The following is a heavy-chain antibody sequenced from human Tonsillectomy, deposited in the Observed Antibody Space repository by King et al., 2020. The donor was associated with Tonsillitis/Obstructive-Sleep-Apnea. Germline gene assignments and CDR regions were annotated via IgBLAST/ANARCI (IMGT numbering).Heavy chain of an antibody. J-gene: IGHJ4*02. V-gene: IGHV2-5*02. CDR3: AHSLHYTLGL. CDR1: GFSLSTSGVG. D-gene: IGHD2-2*02. CDR2: IYCDDDK. Sequence: TLKESGPTLVKPPQTLTLTCTFSGFSLSTSGVGVGWIRQPPGKALEWLTLIYCDDDKRYSPSLKSRLTITTGTSKNQVVLTMNNMDPVDTATYYCAHSLHYTLGLWGQGTLVTVSS.